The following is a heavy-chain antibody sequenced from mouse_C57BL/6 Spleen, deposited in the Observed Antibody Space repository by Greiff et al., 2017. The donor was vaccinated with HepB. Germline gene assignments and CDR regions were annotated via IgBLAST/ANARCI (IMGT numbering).Heavy chain of an antibody. CDR3: ARQTVVAYYAMDY. D-gene: IGHD1-1*01. Sequence: EVQGVESGGDLVKPGGSLKLSCAASGFTFSSYGMSWVRQTPDKRLEWVATISSGGSYTYYPDSVKGRFTISRDNAKNTLYLQMSSLKSEDTAMYYCARQTVVAYYAMDYWGQGTSVTVSS. CDR2: ISSGGSYT. CDR1: GFTFSSYG. J-gene: IGHJ4*01. V-gene: IGHV5-6*01.